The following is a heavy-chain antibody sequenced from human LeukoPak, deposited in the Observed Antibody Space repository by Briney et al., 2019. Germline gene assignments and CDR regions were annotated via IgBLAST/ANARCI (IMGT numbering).Heavy chain of an antibody. J-gene: IGHJ4*02. Sequence: GGSLRLSCAASGFTFSSYAMSWVRQAPGKGLEWVSAISGSGGSTYYADSVKGRFTISRDNSKNTLYLQMNSLRAEDTAVYYCAKGSGYDSSGYSYYFDYWGPGTLVTVSS. D-gene: IGHD3-22*01. V-gene: IGHV3-23*01. CDR1: GFTFSSYA. CDR3: AKGSGYDSSGYSYYFDY. CDR2: ISGSGGST.